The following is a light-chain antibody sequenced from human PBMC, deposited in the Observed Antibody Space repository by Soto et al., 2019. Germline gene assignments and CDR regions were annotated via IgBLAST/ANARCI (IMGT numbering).Light chain of an antibody. CDR3: SSYTTITTYV. V-gene: IGLV2-14*03. J-gene: IGLJ1*01. CDR2: DVS. Sequence: QSVLTQPASVSGSPGQSITISCTGTSSDVGAYNHVSWYQHHPGKAPKLMIFDVSNRPSGVSNRFSGSKSGNTASLTISELQAEDEADYYCSSYTTITTYVFGTGTKVTVL. CDR1: SSDVGAYNH.